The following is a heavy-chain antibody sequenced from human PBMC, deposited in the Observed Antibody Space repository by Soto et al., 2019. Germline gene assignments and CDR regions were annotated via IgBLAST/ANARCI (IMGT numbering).Heavy chain of an antibody. J-gene: IGHJ4*02. CDR1: GGSISSSY. CDR2: FHDSGNT. Sequence: QVQLQESGPGLVKPSETLSLTCTVFGGSISSSYWSWIRQPPGKGLEWIGYFHDSGNTNYNPSLKSRVIISVDPSTSQFSLKLASVTAADTAVYYCARQQWLVRKFYFDYWGQGALVTVSS. V-gene: IGHV4-59*01. CDR3: ARQQWLVRKFYFDY. D-gene: IGHD6-19*01.